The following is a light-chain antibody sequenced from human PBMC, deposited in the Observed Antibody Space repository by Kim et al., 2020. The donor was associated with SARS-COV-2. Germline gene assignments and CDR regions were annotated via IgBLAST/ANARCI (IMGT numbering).Light chain of an antibody. CDR1: QGISNY. CDR2: AAS. Sequence: ASVGDRVTITCRASQGISNYLAWYQQKPGKVPKLLIYAASTLQSGVPSRFSGSGSGPDFTLTISSLQPEDVATYYCQKYNSASFTFGPGTKVDIK. J-gene: IGKJ3*01. CDR3: QKYNSASFT. V-gene: IGKV1-27*01.